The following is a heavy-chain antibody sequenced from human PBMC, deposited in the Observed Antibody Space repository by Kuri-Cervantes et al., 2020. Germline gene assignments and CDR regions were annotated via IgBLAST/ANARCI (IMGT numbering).Heavy chain of an antibody. CDR2: INHSGST. D-gene: IGHD5-24*01. CDR1: GGSFSGYY. V-gene: IGHV4-34*01. CDR3: ARVEKLRDGHNLFVLRFYYYMDV. Sequence: SETLSLTCAVYGGSFSGYYWSWIRQPPGKGLEWIGEINHSGSTNYNPSLKSRVTISVDTSKNQFSLKLSSVTAADTAVYYCARVEKLRDGHNLFVLRFYYYMDVWGKGTTVTVSS. J-gene: IGHJ6*03.